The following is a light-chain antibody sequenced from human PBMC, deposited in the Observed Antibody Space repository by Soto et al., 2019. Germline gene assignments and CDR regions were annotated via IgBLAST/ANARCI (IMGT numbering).Light chain of an antibody. CDR2: DAS. Sequence: EIVLTQSPGTLSLSPGERATLSCRASQSVSSNYLVWYQQKPGHAPRLLVFDASNRATGIPDRFSGSGSGTDFTLTISRLEPEDFAVYYCQQYGSSPLTFGGGTKVEIK. CDR1: QSVSSNY. V-gene: IGKV3-20*01. J-gene: IGKJ4*01. CDR3: QQYGSSPLT.